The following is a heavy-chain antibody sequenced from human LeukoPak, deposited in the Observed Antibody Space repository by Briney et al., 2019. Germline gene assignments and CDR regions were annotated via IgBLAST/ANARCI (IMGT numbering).Heavy chain of an antibody. J-gene: IGHJ4*02. CDR3: AKGSPPEWGVFDY. D-gene: IGHD1-26*01. CDR1: GFTFSSYG. V-gene: IGHV3-23*01. CDR2: ISGSGGST. Sequence: GGSMRLSCAASGFTFSSYGMSWVRQAPGKGLEWVSAISGSGGSTYYADSVKGRFTISRDNSKNTLYLQMNSLRAEDTAVYYCAKGSPPEWGVFDYWGQGTLVTVSS.